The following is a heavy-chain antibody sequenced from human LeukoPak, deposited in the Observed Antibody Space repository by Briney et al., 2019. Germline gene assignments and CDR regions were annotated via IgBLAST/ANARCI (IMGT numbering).Heavy chain of an antibody. CDR2: INGDTGIT. D-gene: IGHD2/OR15-2a*01. J-gene: IGHJ4*02. CDR3: ARSSNIPFDY. CDR1: GYTFSTYS. V-gene: IGHV1-3*01. Sequence: GASVKVSCKASGYTFSTYSIHWVRQAPAQRLEWMGWINGDTGITMYSQKFQGRVTFTRDTGASTAYMEVSSLRSEDTALYYCARSSNIPFDYWGQGTLVTVSS.